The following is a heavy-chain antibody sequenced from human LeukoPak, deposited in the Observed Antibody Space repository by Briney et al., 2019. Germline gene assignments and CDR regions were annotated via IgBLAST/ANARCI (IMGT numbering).Heavy chain of an antibody. D-gene: IGHD3-22*01. Sequence: GGSLRLSCVASGFTFSNSDMNWVRQAPGKGLEWVSFISASGGSAHYADPVRGRFTISRDNSKNTLYLQMNSLRAEDTAVYYCAKAGSYSDISVYPLASFDFWGQGTMVTVSS. CDR3: AKAGSYSDISVYPLASFDF. CDR1: GFTFSNSD. CDR2: ISASGGSA. J-gene: IGHJ3*01. V-gene: IGHV3-23*01.